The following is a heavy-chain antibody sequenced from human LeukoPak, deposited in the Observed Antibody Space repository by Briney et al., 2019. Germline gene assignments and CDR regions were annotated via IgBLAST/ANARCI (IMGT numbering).Heavy chain of an antibody. CDR2: FAGSDTTK. CDR3: TTLGYHLDS. D-gene: IGHD3-22*01. V-gene: IGHV3-48*03. Sequence: GGSLRLSCAASGFDFGAYEMNWVRQAPGKGLEWVAYFAGSDTTKYYADSVRGRFTISRDNAKNSLYLQMSSLRAEDTALYYCTTLGYHLDSWGQGTLVTVSS. J-gene: IGHJ4*02. CDR1: GFDFGAYE.